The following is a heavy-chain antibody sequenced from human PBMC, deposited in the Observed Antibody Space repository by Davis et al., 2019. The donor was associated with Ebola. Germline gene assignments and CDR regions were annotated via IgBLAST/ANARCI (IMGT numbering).Heavy chain of an antibody. Sequence: GSLRLSCTVSGGSISSYYWSWIRPAPGKGLEWIGYIYHSGSTYYHPSLKSRVTISVDTSKNQFSLKLSSVTAADTAVYYCARGRIDSSGYYAWRIVYWGQGTLVTVSS. D-gene: IGHD3-22*01. CDR3: ARGRIDSSGYYAWRIVY. V-gene: IGHV4-59*04. CDR1: GGSISSYY. CDR2: IYHSGST. J-gene: IGHJ4*02.